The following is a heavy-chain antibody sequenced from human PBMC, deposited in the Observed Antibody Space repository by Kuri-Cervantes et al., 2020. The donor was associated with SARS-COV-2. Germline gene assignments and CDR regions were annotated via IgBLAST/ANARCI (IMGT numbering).Heavy chain of an antibody. CDR1: GFTFSDYY. Sequence: GESLKISCAASGFTFSDYYMSWIRQAPGKGLEWVSYISSSGSTIYYADSVKGRFTISRDNSKNTLYLQMNSLRAEDTAVYYCANLVDTAMAYFDYWGQGTLVTVSS. D-gene: IGHD5-18*01. J-gene: IGHJ4*02. V-gene: IGHV3-11*04. CDR2: ISSSGSTI. CDR3: ANLVDTAMAYFDY.